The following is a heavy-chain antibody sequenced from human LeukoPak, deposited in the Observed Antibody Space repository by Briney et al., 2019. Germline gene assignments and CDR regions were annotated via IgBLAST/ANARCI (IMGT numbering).Heavy chain of an antibody. CDR1: GFIFSDYY. V-gene: IGHV3-23*01. D-gene: IGHD6-13*01. Sequence: GGSLRLSCAASGFIFSDYYMSWIRQAPGKGLEWVSAISGSGGSTYYADSVKGRFTISRDNSKNTLYLQMNSLRAEDTAVYYCAKEVSSSWYYFDYWGQGTLVTVSS. CDR2: ISGSGGST. J-gene: IGHJ4*02. CDR3: AKEVSSSWYYFDY.